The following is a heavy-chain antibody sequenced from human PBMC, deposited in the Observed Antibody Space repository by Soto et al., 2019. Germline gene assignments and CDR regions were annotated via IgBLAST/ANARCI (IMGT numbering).Heavy chain of an antibody. V-gene: IGHV3-66*01. D-gene: IGHD3-16*01. CDR3: AAYSHKGY. CDR1: GFTVSNNY. Sequence: EEQLVESGGDLVQPGVSLRLSCAASGFTVSNNYMSWVRQAPGKGLEWVSLIYSGGSTYYADSVKGRFTISRDSSKNTIYLQMNSLRAEDTAMYYCAAYSHKGYWGQGTLVTVSS. CDR2: IYSGGST. J-gene: IGHJ4*02.